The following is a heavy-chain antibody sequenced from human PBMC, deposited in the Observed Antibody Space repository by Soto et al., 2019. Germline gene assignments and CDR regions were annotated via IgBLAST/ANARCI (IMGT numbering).Heavy chain of an antibody. D-gene: IGHD6-19*01. J-gene: IGHJ6*02. CDR2: ISYDGSNK. CDR3: ASLPADSSGWYLGYYYYGMDV. CDR1: GFTFSSYA. V-gene: IGHV3-30-3*01. Sequence: TGGSLRLSCASSGFTFSSYAMHWVRQAPGKGLEWVAVISYDGSNKYYADSVKGRFTISRDNSKNTLYLQMNSLRAEDTAVYYCASLPADSSGWYLGYYYYGMDVWGQGTTVTVSS.